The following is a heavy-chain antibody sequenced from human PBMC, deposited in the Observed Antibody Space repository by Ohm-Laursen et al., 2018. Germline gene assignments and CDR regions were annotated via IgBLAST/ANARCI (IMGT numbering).Heavy chain of an antibody. J-gene: IGHJ4*02. D-gene: IGHD3-16*01. Sequence: GSLRLSCTASGFTFSSYAMSWVRQAPGKGLEWVSAISGSGGSTYYADSVKGRFTISRDNAKNSLYLQMNSLRAEDTAVYHCARIGDSNYGYVWVFDYWGQGTLVTVSS. CDR3: ARIGDSNYGYVWVFDY. CDR1: GFTFSSYA. V-gene: IGHV3-23*01. CDR2: ISGSGGST.